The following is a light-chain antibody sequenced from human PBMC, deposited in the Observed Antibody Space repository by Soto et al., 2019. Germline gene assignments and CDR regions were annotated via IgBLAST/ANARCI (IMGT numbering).Light chain of an antibody. V-gene: IGKV3-20*01. J-gene: IGKJ1*01. Sequence: EIVLTQSPDTLSLSPGERATLSCRASQSVSNNDLVWYQQKPGQAPRLLIYGASTRATGIPDRFSGSGSGTDFTITISRLETEDFAVYYCQHYGDSIWTFGQGTKVEIK. CDR3: QHYGDSIWT. CDR1: QSVSNND. CDR2: GAS.